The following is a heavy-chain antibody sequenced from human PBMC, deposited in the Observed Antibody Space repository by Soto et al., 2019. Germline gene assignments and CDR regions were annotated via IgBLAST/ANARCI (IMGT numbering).Heavy chain of an antibody. CDR2: IGGSGGNR. Sequence: VQLLESGGGLVQPGGSLRLSCAASGFTFNAYAMTWVRRAPGKGLEWVSAIGGSGGNRYYADSVRGRFTISRDNSKDTVDLQMNSLRVEDTAVYYCARVASDYINSVDNWGQGILVTVSS. V-gene: IGHV3-23*01. CDR1: GFTFNAYA. D-gene: IGHD4-4*01. CDR3: ARVASDYINSVDN. J-gene: IGHJ4*02.